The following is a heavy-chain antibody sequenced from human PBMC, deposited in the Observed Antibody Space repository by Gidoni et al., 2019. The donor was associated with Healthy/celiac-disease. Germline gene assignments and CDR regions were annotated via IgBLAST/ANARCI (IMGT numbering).Heavy chain of an antibody. CDR3: ARVSRVSGPY. Sequence: EVQLVESGGGLVKPGGSLRLSCAASGFTFSSYSMHWGRQAPGKGLEWVSSISSSSSYIYYADSVKGRFTISRDNAKNSLYLQMNSLRAEDTAVYYCARVSRVSGPYWGQGTLVTVSS. CDR1: GFTFSSYS. CDR2: ISSSSSYI. D-gene: IGHD3-10*01. J-gene: IGHJ4*02. V-gene: IGHV3-21*01.